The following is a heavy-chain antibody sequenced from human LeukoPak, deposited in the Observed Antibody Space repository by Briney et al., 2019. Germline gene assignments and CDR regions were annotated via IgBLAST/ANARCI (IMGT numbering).Heavy chain of an antibody. CDR3: ARGTGITIFGVVSGNWFDP. V-gene: IGHV1-18*01. CDR1: GYTFTSYG. Sequence: ASVKVSCKASGYTFTSYGISWVRQAPGQGLEWMGWISAYNGNTNYAQKLQGRVTMTTDTSTSTAYMELRSLRSDDTAVYYCARGTGITIFGVVSGNWFDPWGQGTLVTVSS. J-gene: IGHJ5*02. CDR2: ISAYNGNT. D-gene: IGHD3-3*01.